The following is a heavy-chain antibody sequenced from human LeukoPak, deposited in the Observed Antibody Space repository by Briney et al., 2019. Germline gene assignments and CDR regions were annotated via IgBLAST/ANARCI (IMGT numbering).Heavy chain of an antibody. D-gene: IGHD6-19*01. J-gene: IGHJ4*02. Sequence: GASVKVSCKTSGYTFSDYYIHWIRQAPGQGLEWVGWINPNSGDTDYAQKFQGRVTVTRDTSISTAYMELSRLRSDDTAVYYCASGGYSSGWYVDFDYWGQGTLVTVSS. CDR3: ASGGYSSGWYVDFDY. V-gene: IGHV1-2*02. CDR1: GYTFSDYY. CDR2: INPNSGDT.